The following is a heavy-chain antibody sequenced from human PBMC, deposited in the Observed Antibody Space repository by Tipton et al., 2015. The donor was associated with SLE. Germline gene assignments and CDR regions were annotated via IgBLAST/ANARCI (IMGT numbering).Heavy chain of an antibody. CDR2: ISYDGSNK. V-gene: IGHV3-30*04. CDR1: GFTFSSYA. Sequence: QLVQSGGGVVQPGRSLRLSCAASGFTFSSYAMHWVRQAPGKGLEWVAVISYDGSNKYYADSVKGRFTISRDNSKNTLYLQMNSLRAEDTAVYYCARIRDFSNPFDYWGQGTLVTVSS. CDR3: ARIRDFSNPFDY. D-gene: IGHD4-11*01. J-gene: IGHJ4*02.